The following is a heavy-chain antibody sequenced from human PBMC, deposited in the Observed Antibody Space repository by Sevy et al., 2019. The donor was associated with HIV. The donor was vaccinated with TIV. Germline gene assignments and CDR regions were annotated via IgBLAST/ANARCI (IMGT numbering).Heavy chain of an antibody. J-gene: IGHJ4*02. CDR2: ISGSSNYV. Sequence: GGSLRLSCAASGFTVSRYNMNWVRQAPGKGLEWVSSISGSSNYVYYAESLKGRFIISRDNAKNTVYLQMNSLRGDDTAVYYCATGPPDGSYDYFDSWGQGTLVTVSS. D-gene: IGHD1-26*01. CDR1: GFTVSRYN. CDR3: ATGPPDGSYDYFDS. V-gene: IGHV3-21*06.